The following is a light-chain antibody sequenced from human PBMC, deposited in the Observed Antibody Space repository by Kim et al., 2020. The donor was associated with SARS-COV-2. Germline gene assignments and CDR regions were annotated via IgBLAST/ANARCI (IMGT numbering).Light chain of an antibody. J-gene: IGKJ5*01. CDR3: MQGIHPMT. V-gene: IGKV2-30*01. CDR1: QSLVYSDGNTY. Sequence: VVMTQSPLSLPVTLGQPASISCRSSQSLVYSDGNTYLNWFQQRPGQSPRRLIYKVSNRDSGVPDRFSGSGSGTDFTLKISRVEAEDVGVYYCMQGIHPMTFGQGTRLEIK. CDR2: KVS.